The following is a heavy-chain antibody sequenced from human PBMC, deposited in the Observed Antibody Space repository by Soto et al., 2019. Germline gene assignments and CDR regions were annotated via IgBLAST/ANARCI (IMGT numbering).Heavy chain of an antibody. J-gene: IGHJ5*02. CDR2: ISAYNGNT. D-gene: IGHD3-10*01. CDR1: GYTFTSYG. CDR3: ARDRPRGGGVINNWFDP. Sequence: GASVKISCKAAGYTFTSYGISWVRQAPGQGLEWMGWISAYNGNTNYAQKLQGRVTMTTDTSTSTAYMELRSLRSDDTAVYYCARDRPRGGGVINNWFDPWGLGTLVTVSS. V-gene: IGHV1-18*01.